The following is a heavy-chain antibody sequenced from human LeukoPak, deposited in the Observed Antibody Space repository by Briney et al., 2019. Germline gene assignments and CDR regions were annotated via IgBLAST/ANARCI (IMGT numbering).Heavy chain of an antibody. CDR1: GFQLSTCC. CDR2: LLKDGSTK. J-gene: IGHJ2*01. Sequence: GGSLRLPCTASGFQLSTCCMHWVRQAPGMWVEWVALLLKDGSTKYYADSVQGRFTISRDNSKNTLYLQMNSLRAEDTAVYYCAKDLGGGSGCYDLWGRGTLVTVSS. D-gene: IGHD6-19*01. CDR3: AKDLGGGSGCYDL. V-gene: IGHV3-30*02.